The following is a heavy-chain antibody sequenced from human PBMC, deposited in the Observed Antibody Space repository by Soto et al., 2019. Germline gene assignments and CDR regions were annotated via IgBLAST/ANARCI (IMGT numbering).Heavy chain of an antibody. CDR3: ARSEEMLNWFDS. D-gene: IGHD2-8*01. V-gene: IGHV1-8*01. J-gene: IGHJ5*01. CDR1: GYTFTSYD. Sequence: ASVKVSCKASGYTFTSYDINWVRQATGQGLEWMGWMNPNSGNTGYAQKFQGRVTMTRNTSISTAYMELSSLRSEDTAVYYCARSEEMLNWFDSSGQGSLVIVSS. CDR2: MNPNSGNT.